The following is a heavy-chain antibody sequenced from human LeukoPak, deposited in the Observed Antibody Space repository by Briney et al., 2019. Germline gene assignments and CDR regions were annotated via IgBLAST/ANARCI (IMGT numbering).Heavy chain of an antibody. J-gene: IGHJ4*02. CDR3: ARVRSQRFSGSYCFDY. CDR2: IYYSGST. V-gene: IGHV4-59*12. D-gene: IGHD1-26*01. CDR1: GGSINSYY. Sequence: PSETLSLTCTVSGGSINSYYWSWIRQPPGKGLEWIGYIYYSGSTNYSPSLKSRVTISVDTSKNQFSLKLSSVTAADTAVYYCARVRSQRFSGSYCFDYWGQGTLVTVSS.